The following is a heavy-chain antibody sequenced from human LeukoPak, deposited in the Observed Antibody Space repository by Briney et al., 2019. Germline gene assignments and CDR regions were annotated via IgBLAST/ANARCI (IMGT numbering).Heavy chain of an antibody. Sequence: PSETLSLTCTVSGGSISSYYWSWIRQPPGKGLEWIGYIYYSGSTNYNPSLKSRVTISVDTSKNQFSLKLSSVTAADTAVYYCARGGHYDILTGPKYYFDYWGQGTLVTVSS. J-gene: IGHJ4*02. V-gene: IGHV4-59*01. CDR2: IYYSGST. D-gene: IGHD3-9*01. CDR1: GGSISSYY. CDR3: ARGGHYDILTGPKYYFDY.